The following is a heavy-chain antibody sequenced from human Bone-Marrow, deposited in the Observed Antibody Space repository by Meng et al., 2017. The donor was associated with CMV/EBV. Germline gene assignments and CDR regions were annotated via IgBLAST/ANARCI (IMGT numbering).Heavy chain of an antibody. CDR1: GFTFGDYA. J-gene: IGHJ5*02. D-gene: IGHD3-16*01. V-gene: IGHV3-49*04. Sequence: GGSLRLSCEASGFTFGDYALSWVRQAPGKGLEWVGFMRSKAYGGTTEYSASVKGRFTISRDDSKSIAYLQMDSLKTEDTAVYYCTREDVTGWGFVWFHPWGQGTPVTGSS. CDR2: MRSKAYGGTT. CDR3: TREDVTGWGFVWFHP.